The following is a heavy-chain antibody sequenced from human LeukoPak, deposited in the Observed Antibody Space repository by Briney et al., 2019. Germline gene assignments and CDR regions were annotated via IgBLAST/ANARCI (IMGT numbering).Heavy chain of an antibody. V-gene: IGHV4-34*01. D-gene: IGHD6-19*01. Sequence: PSETLSLTCAVYGGSFSGYYWSWIRQPPGKGLEWIGGINHSGSTNYNPSLKSRVTISVDTSKNQFSLKLSSVTAADTAVYYCARAPRRIAVAGKALQHWGQGTLVTVSS. J-gene: IGHJ1*01. CDR3: ARAPRRIAVAGKALQH. CDR2: INHSGST. CDR1: GGSFSGYY.